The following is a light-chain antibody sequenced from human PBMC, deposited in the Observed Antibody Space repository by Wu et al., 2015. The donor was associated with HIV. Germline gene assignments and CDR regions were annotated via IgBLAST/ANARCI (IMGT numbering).Light chain of an antibody. J-gene: IGKJ2*01. Sequence: EIVLSQSPATLSLSPGETATLSCRASQSISIYLAWYQQKPGQAPRLLIYDASNRATGIPARFSGSGSGTDFTLTISSLEPDDFATYYCQQYNSYPYTFGQGTKLEIK. CDR2: DAS. V-gene: IGKV3-11*01. CDR3: QQYNSYPYT. CDR1: QSISIY.